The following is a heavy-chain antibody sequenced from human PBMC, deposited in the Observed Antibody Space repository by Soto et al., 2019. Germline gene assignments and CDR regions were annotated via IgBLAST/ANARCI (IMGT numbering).Heavy chain of an antibody. V-gene: IGHV1-3*01. CDR3: ARPYYDILTGPGPLGY. CDR2: INAGNGNT. D-gene: IGHD3-9*01. CDR1: GYTFTSYA. J-gene: IGHJ4*02. Sequence: ASVKVSCKASGYTFTSYAMHWVRQAPGQRLEWMGWINAGNGNTKYSQKFQGRVTITRDTSASTAYMELSSLRSEDTVVFYCARPYYDILTGPGPLGYWGQGTLVTVSS.